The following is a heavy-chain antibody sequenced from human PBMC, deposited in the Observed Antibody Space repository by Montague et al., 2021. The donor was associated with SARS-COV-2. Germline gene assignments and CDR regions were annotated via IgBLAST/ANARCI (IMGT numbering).Heavy chain of an antibody. D-gene: IGHD3-22*01. CDR1: GGSLNNYF. J-gene: IGHJ4*02. CDR3: ARVDSSGTGEY. CDR2: ISDSGST. V-gene: IGHV4-59*08. Sequence: SETLSLTCTVPGGSLNNYFWSWIRQPPGKGLEWVGYISDSGSTKYNPSLQSRVTISVDTARNQFSLKLLSVTAADTAFYYCARVDSSGTGEYWGQGILVSVSS.